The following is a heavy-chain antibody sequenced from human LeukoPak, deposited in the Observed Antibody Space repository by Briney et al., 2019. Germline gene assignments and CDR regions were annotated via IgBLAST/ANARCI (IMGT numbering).Heavy chain of an antibody. J-gene: IGHJ4*02. V-gene: IGHV3-30-3*01. Sequence: PGRSLRLSCAASGFTFSSYAMHWVRQAPGKGLEWVAVISYDGSNKYYADSVKGRFTISRDNAKNSLYLQMNSLRAEDTAVYYCAREAQLWLEGSYDYWGQGTLVTVSS. CDR2: ISYDGSNK. CDR1: GFTFSSYA. D-gene: IGHD5-18*01. CDR3: AREAQLWLEGSYDY.